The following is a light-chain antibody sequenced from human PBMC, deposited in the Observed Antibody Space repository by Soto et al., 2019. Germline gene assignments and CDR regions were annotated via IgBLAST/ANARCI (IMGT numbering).Light chain of an antibody. J-gene: IGLJ2*01. CDR3: QTWGTGIVL. CDR1: SGHSSYA. Sequence: QPVLTQSPSASASLGASVNLTCTLSSGHSSYAIAWHQQQPEKGPRYLMKINSDGSHIKGDGIPDRFSGSSSGTERYLTISSLQSEDEADYYCQTWGTGIVLFGGGTTLTVL. CDR2: INSDGSH. V-gene: IGLV4-69*01.